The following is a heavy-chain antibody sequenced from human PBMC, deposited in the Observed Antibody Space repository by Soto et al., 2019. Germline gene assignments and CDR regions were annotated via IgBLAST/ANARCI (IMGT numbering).Heavy chain of an antibody. CDR3: AKDLYVQPPSGGFDP. D-gene: IGHD1-26*01. V-gene: IGHV3-7*03. J-gene: IGHJ5*02. Sequence: GGSLRLSCAASGFNFPRFWMTWVRQAAGKGLEWVAHIKYDGSEKFYVDSVRGRFTISRDNAKKSLYLQMNSLRAEDTAVYYCAKDLYVQPPSGGFDPWGQGTVVTVSS. CDR1: GFNFPRFW. CDR2: IKYDGSEK.